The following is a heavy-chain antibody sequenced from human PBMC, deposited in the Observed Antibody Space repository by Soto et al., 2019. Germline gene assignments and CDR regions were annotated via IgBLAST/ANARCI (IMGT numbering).Heavy chain of an antibody. J-gene: IGHJ5*02. CDR2: ISAYNGNT. CDR3: ARVITMVRGVIAWFDP. D-gene: IGHD3-10*01. CDR1: GYTFTSYG. V-gene: IGHV1-18*01. Sequence: ASVKVSCKASGYTFTSYGISWVRQAPGQGLEWMGWISAYNGNTNYAQKLQGRVTMTTDTSTSTAYMELRSLRSDDTAVYYCARVITMVRGVIAWFDPWGRGTLVTVSS.